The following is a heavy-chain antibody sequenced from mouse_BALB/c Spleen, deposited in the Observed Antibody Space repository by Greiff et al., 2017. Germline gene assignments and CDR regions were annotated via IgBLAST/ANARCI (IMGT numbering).Heavy chain of an antibody. D-gene: IGHD1-1*01. CDR1: GFSLTSYD. V-gene: IGHV2-9-2*01. CDR2: IWTGGGT. Sequence: VQLKESGPGLVAPSQSLSITCTVSGFSLTSYDISWIRQPPGKGLEWLGVIWTGGGTNYNSAFMSRLSISKDTSKSQVFLKMNSLQTDDTAIYYCVREDYYGSSDYAMDYWGQGTSVTVAA. J-gene: IGHJ4*01. CDR3: VREDYYGSSDYAMDY.